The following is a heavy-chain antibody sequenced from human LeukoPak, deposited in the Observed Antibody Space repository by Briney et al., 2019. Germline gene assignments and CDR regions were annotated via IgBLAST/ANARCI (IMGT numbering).Heavy chain of an antibody. Sequence: SETLSLTCTVRGGSLSRYYWSWIRQPAGKGVERSGRIYTSGSTNYNLSLTSRVTMSVDTPKNQFSLKLSSVTAADTAVYYCARDLGGYDKRTNWFDPWGQGTLVTVSS. CDR1: GGSLSRYY. CDR2: IYTSGST. V-gene: IGHV4-4*07. CDR3: ARDLGGYDKRTNWFDP. D-gene: IGHD5-12*01. J-gene: IGHJ5*02.